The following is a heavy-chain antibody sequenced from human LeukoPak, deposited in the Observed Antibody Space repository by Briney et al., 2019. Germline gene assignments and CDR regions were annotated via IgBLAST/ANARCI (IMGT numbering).Heavy chain of an antibody. Sequence: SVKVSCKASGGTFSSYAISWVRQAPGQGLEWMGGIIPIFGTANYAQKLQGRVTMTTDTSTSTAYMELRSLRSDDTAVYYCARVGQPSYGHWLDPWGQGTLVTVSS. CDR3: ARVGQPSYGHWLDP. CDR2: IIPIFGTA. J-gene: IGHJ5*02. CDR1: GGTFSSYA. D-gene: IGHD4-17*01. V-gene: IGHV1-69*05.